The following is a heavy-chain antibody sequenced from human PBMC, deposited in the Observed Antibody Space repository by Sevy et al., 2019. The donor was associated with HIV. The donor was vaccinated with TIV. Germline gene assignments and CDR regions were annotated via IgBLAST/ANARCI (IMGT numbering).Heavy chain of an antibody. V-gene: IGHV3-21*01. CDR1: GFTFRSYS. D-gene: IGHD6-6*01. J-gene: IGHJ6*02. CDR3: ARPTSGLSEYEPRDNARCYGMDV. Sequence: GGSLRLSCAASGFTFRSYSMNWVRQAPGRGLEWVSSITSSSSFIFYADSVKGRFTISRDNAKNSLFLQMNSLRAEDTAVYYCARPTSGLSEYEPRDNARCYGMDVWGQGTTVTVSS. CDR2: ITSSSSFI.